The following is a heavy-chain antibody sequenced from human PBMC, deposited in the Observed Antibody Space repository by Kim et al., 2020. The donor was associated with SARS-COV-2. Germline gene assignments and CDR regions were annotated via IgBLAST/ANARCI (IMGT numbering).Heavy chain of an antibody. Sequence: ASVKVSCKASGYTFTGYYMHWVRQAPGQGLEWMGRINPNSGGTNYAQKFQGRVTMTRDTSISTAYMELSRLRSDDTAVYYCARGRYDSSGYYSDYWGQGTLVTVSS. CDR1: GYTFTGYY. CDR3: ARGRYDSSGYYSDY. V-gene: IGHV1-2*06. D-gene: IGHD3-22*01. J-gene: IGHJ4*02. CDR2: INPNSGGT.